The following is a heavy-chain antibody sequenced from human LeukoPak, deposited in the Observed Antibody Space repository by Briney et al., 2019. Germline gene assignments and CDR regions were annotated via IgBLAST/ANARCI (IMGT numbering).Heavy chain of an antibody. D-gene: IGHD3/OR15-3a*01. CDR2: IYYSGST. J-gene: IGHJ6*02. CDR1: GGSISSYY. Sequence: SETLSLTCTVSGGSISSYYWSWIRQPPGKGLEWIGYIYYSGSTNYNPSLKSRVTISVDTSKNQFSLKLSSVTAADTAVYYCARHGPSVGPPYYYYGMDVWGQGTTVTVSS. V-gene: IGHV4-59*08. CDR3: ARHGPSVGPPYYYYGMDV.